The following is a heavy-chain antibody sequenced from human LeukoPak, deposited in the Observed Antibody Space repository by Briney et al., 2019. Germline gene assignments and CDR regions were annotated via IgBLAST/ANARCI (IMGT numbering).Heavy chain of an antibody. Sequence: SETLSLTCAVYGGSFSGYYWSWIRQPPGKGLEWIGEINHSGSTNYNPSLKSRVTISVDTSKNQFSLKLSSVTAADTAMYYCAKSNGYGLIDYWGQGTLVTVSS. V-gene: IGHV4-34*01. CDR1: GGSFSGYY. CDR2: INHSGST. J-gene: IGHJ4*02. D-gene: IGHD5-12*01. CDR3: AKSNGYGLIDY.